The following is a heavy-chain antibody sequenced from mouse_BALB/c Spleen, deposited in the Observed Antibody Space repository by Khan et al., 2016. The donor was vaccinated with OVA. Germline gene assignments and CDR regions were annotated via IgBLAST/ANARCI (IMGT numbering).Heavy chain of an antibody. Sequence: EVQLQESGPGLVKPSQSLSLTCTVTGYSITSDYAWNWIRQFPGNKPEWMGYISSTGGTSYNPSLKSRISITRDTSKNQFFLQLKSVTAEDTATYYCARSLYYSYGYVLDCWGRGTLVTVSS. CDR1: GYSITSDYA. D-gene: IGHD2-14*01. CDR3: ARSLYYSYGYVLDC. CDR2: ISSTGGT. V-gene: IGHV3-2*02. J-gene: IGHJ4*01.